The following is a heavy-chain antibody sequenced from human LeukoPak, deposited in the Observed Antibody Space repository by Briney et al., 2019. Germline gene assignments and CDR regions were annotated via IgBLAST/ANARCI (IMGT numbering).Heavy chain of an antibody. CDR1: RFTFRDYW. V-gene: IGHV3-7*01. CDR3: AQGHYHMDV. CDR2: IEPDGSEK. J-gene: IGHJ6*02. Sequence: GESLRLSCAASRFTFRDYWMPWVRQAAGKGLEWVASIEPDGSEKYYADSVKGRFTLSRDNVENSLYLQMNTLRVDDTAVYYCAQGHYHMDVGGHGTTVTVSS.